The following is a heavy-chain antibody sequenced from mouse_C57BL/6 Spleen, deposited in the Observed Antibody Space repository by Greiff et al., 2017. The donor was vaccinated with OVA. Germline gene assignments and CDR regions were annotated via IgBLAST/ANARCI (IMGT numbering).Heavy chain of an antibody. D-gene: IGHD2-4*01. J-gene: IGHJ2*01. CDR3: ARDGNYDRFFDY. Sequence: EVQLVESGGDLVKPGGSLKLSCAASGFTFSSYAMSWVRQTPEKRLEWVATISDGGSYTYYPDNVKGRFTISRDNAKNNLYLQMSHLKSEDTAMYYCARDGNYDRFFDYWGQGTTLTVSS. CDR1: GFTFSSYA. CDR2: ISDGGSYT. V-gene: IGHV5-4*01.